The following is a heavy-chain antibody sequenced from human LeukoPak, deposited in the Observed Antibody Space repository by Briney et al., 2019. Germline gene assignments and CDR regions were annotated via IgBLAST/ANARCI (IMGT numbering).Heavy chain of an antibody. CDR2: INWNGGST. Sequence: GGSLRLSCAASGFTFDDYGMSWVRQAPGKGLEWDSGINWNGGSTGYADSVKGRFTISRDNAKNSLYLQTNSLRAEDTALYYCARGISGDDKKSICYFDYWGQRTLVTVSS. D-gene: IGHD5-12*01. CDR1: GFTFDDYG. J-gene: IGHJ4*02. CDR3: ARGISGDDKKSICYFDY. V-gene: IGHV3-20*04.